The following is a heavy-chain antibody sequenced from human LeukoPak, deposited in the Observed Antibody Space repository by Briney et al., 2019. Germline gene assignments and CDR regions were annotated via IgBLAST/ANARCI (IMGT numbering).Heavy chain of an antibody. J-gene: IGHJ3*02. Sequence: SETLSLTCTVSGGSISSYYWSWIRQPPGKGLEWIGYIYYSGSTNYNPSLKSRVTISVDTSKNQFSLKLSSVTAADTAVYYCATYGGNLAFDIWGQGTMVTVSS. D-gene: IGHD2-21*01. CDR1: GGSISSYY. CDR3: ATYGGNLAFDI. CDR2: IYYSGST. V-gene: IGHV4-59*01.